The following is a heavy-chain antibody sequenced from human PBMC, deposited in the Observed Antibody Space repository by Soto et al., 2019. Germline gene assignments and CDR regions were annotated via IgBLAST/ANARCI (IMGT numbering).Heavy chain of an antibody. D-gene: IGHD3-10*01. Sequence: EVQLVESGGGLVRPGGSLRLSCAASGFSFSSYWMHWVRQVPGKGLVWVARMNEDGGTTDYADSVKGRFTISRDNAKNTLYLQMNSLRVEDTAVYYWASDLSGRADVWGQGTTVTVSS. CDR3: ASDLSGRADV. V-gene: IGHV3-74*02. J-gene: IGHJ6*02. CDR2: MNEDGGTT. CDR1: GFSFSSYW.